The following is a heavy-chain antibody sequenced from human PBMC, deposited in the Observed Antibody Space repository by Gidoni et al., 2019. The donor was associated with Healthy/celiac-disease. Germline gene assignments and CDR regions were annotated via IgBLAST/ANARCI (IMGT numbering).Heavy chain of an antibody. CDR1: GGPIRSCGYY. D-gene: IGHD3-3*01. CDR2: IYYRGST. CDR3: ASGIYDFWSGYQKHFDY. V-gene: IGHV4-31*03. J-gene: IGHJ4*02. Sequence: QVQLQESGPGLLKPSPTLSLTCTLSGGPIRSCGYYWSWIRQHPGKGLEWIGYIYYRGSTYYNPSLKSRVTISVDTSKNQFSLKLSSVTAADTAVYYCASGIYDFWSGYQKHFDYWGQGTLVTVSS.